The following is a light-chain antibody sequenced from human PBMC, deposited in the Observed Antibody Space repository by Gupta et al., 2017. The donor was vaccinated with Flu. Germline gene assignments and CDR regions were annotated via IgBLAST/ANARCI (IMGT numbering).Light chain of an antibody. V-gene: IGLV5-45*02. CDR2: YKSDSDN. CDR1: SDINIDTYT. J-gene: IGLJ3*02. Sequence: QSVFTHPSSLSASPGASASLTCTLRSDINIDTYTIYWYQQTPGRPPHFLVRYKSDSDNRKGSGVPGRFSGFKDASAKVGILLISGLQADDEADYYCMIWHDSAWVFGGGTKLTVL. CDR3: MIWHDSAWV.